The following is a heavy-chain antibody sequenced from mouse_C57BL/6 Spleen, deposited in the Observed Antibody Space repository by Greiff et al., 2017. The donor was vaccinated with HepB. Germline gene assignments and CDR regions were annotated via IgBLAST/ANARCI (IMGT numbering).Heavy chain of an antibody. CDR3: TQNWFAY. J-gene: IGHJ3*01. V-gene: IGHV14-4*01. Sequence: EVQLQQSGAELVRPGASVKLSCTASGFNIKDDYMHWVKQRHEQGLEWIGWIDPENGDTEYASKFQGKATITADTSSKTAYLQLSSLTTEETAVYYCTQNWFAYWGQGTLVTVSA. CDR2: IDPENGDT. CDR1: GFNIKDDY.